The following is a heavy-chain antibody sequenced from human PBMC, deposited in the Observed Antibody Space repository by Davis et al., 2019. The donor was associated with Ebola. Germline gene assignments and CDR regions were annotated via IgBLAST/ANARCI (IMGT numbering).Heavy chain of an antibody. V-gene: IGHV4-59*01. CDR2: IYYSGST. CDR1: ASSFSRYY. CDR3: AREHGFWFEP. Sequence: MPSETLSLTCAVYASSFSRYYWRWIRQPPGTGLEWIGYIYYSGSTNYNPSLKSRVTISVDTSKNQFSLKLSSVTAADTAVYYCAREHGFWFEPWGQGTLVTVSS. J-gene: IGHJ5*02.